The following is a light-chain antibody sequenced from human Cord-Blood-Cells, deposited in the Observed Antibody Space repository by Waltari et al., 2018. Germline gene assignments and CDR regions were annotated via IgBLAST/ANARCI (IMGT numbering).Light chain of an antibody. CDR2: WAS. Sequence: DCVMTQSPDFLAVSLGKRPTIHCKSSQSVLYSSNNKNYLAWYQQKPGQPPKLLIYWASTRESGVPDRFSGSGSGTDFTLTISSLQAEDVAVYYCQQYYSTPWTFGQGTKVEIK. J-gene: IGKJ1*01. CDR3: QQYYSTPWT. CDR1: QSVLYSSNNKNY. V-gene: IGKV4-1*01.